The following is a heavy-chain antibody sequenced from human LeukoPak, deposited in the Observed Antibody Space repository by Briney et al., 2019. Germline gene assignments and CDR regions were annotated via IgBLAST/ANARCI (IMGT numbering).Heavy chain of an antibody. CDR2: ITSSGTTI. Sequence: PGGSLRLSCAASGFTFSDYYMSWIRQAPGKGLEWVSYITSSGTTIYYADSVKDRFTISRDNAKNSLYLQMNSLRAEDTAVYYCARALARLSWFDPWGQGTLVTVSS. CDR1: GFTFSDYY. V-gene: IGHV3-11*04. D-gene: IGHD6-6*01. J-gene: IGHJ5*02. CDR3: ARALARLSWFDP.